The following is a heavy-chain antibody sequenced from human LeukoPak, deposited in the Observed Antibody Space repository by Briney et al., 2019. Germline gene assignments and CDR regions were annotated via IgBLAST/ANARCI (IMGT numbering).Heavy chain of an antibody. CDR1: GGSFSGYY. CDR3: ARPWRTISDCSGGSCYRPYYYYYMDV. D-gene: IGHD2-15*01. J-gene: IGHJ6*03. V-gene: IGHV4-34*01. CDR2: INHSGST. Sequence: SETLSLTCAVYGGSFSGYYWSWIRQPPGKGLEWIGEINHSGSTNYNPSLKSRVTISVDTSKNQFSLKLSSVTAADTAVYYCARPWRTISDCSGGSCYRPYYYYYMDVWGKGTTVTVSS.